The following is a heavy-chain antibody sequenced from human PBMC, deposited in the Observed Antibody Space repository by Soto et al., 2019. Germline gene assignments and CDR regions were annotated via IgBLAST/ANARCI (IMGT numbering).Heavy chain of an antibody. J-gene: IGHJ4*02. CDR2: IYYSGST. V-gene: IGHV4-59*01. CDR3: AIVFYDFLSGARNYYFVY. Sequence: SETLSLTCTVSGGSISSYYWSWFRQPPGKGLEWIGYIYYSGSTNYNPSLKSRVTISEDTSKNQFSLKLSSVTAADTAVNYCAIVFYDFLSGARNYYFVYWGQGTLGTVSS. CDR1: GGSISSYY. D-gene: IGHD3-3*01.